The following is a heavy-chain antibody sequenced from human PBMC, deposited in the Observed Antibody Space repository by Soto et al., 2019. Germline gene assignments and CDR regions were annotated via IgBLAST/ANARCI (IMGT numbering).Heavy chain of an antibody. D-gene: IGHD3-10*01. Sequence: EVQLVQSGAEVKKPGESLKISCKGSGYSFTSYWIGWVRQMPGKGLEWMGIIYPGDSDTRYSPSVKGQVTISADRSISTDYLQGSSPKASDTAMYYCARKGITMVRGVIKDEWFDPWGQGPLVTVSS. CDR1: GYSFTSYW. CDR2: IYPGDSDT. CDR3: ARKGITMVRGVIKDEWFDP. V-gene: IGHV5-51*01. J-gene: IGHJ5*02.